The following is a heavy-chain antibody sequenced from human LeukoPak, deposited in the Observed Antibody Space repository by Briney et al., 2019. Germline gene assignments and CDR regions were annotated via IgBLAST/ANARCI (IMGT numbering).Heavy chain of an antibody. Sequence: KPPETLSLTCTVSGGSISSGGYYWSWIRQHPGKGLEWIGYIYYSGSTYYNPSLKSRVTISVDTSKNQFSLKLSSVTAADTAVYYCARGVWGILTGPQYYFDYWGQGTLVTVSS. J-gene: IGHJ4*02. CDR3: ARGVWGILTGPQYYFDY. D-gene: IGHD3-9*01. V-gene: IGHV4-31*03. CDR2: IYYSGST. CDR1: GGSISSGGYY.